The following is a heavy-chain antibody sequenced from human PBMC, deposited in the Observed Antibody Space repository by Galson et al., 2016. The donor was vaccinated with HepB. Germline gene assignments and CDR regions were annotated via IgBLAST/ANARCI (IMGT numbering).Heavy chain of an antibody. J-gene: IGHJ4*02. Sequence: SLRLSCAASGLTFRSYAMHLGRQAPGKGLEWVAVISYDGSNKYYADSVKGRFTISRDNSKNTLYLHMNRLRAEDTAVYYCARDAGIVKVPAAIRADYWGQGTLVTVSS. CDR1: GLTFRSYA. CDR2: ISYDGSNK. D-gene: IGHD2-2*02. CDR3: ARDAGIVKVPAAIRADY. V-gene: IGHV3-30*04.